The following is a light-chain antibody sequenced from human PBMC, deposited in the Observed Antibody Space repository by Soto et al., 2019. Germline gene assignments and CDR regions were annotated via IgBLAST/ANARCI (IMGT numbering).Light chain of an antibody. CDR2: ANT. J-gene: IGLJ3*02. Sequence: QLVLTQSPPVSGAPGQRVTISCTGSSSNIGAGYDVHWYQQFPGTAPKLLIYANTNRPSGVPDRFSGSKSGTSASLAITGLQPEDEADYYCQSYDSSLKNPVFGGGTKLTVL. V-gene: IGLV1-40*01. CDR1: SSNIGAGYD. CDR3: QSYDSSLKNPV.